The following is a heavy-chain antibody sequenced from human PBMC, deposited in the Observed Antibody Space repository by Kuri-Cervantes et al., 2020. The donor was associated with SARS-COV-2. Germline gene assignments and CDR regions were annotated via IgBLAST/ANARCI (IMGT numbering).Heavy chain of an antibody. J-gene: IGHJ4*02. D-gene: IGHD3-10*01. CDR1: GGSISSSNW. CDR2: IHRTGTT. Sequence: SCAVSGGSISSSNWWSWVRQPPGKGLEWIGEIHRTGTTNYNSPLESRFTISLDRSKNQFSLTLRSVTAADTAVYYCAFNYGKGSYFYWGQGTLVTVSS. V-gene: IGHV4-4*02. CDR3: AFNYGKGSYFY.